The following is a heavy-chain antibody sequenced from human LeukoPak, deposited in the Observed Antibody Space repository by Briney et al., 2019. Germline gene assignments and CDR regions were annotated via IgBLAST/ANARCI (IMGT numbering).Heavy chain of an antibody. J-gene: IGHJ4*02. CDR2: IYTSGST. Sequence: SETLSLTCTVSGGSISSYYWSWIRQPAGKGLEWIGRIYTSGSTNYNPSLKSRVTISVDTSKNQFSLKLSSVTAADTAVYYCARDGSPQLVPDYWGQGTLVTVSS. CDR3: ARDGSPQLVPDY. V-gene: IGHV4-4*07. D-gene: IGHD6-6*01. CDR1: GGSISSYY.